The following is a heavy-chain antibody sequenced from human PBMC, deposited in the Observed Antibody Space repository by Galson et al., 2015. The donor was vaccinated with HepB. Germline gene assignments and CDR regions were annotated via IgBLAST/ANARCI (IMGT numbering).Heavy chain of an antibody. Sequence: SLRLSCAASGFTFSSYAMHWVRQAPGKGLEWVAVISYDGSNKYYADSVKGRFTISRDNSKNTLYLQMNSLRAEDTAVYYCARDKGNSGWYGLGAFDIWGQGTMVTVSS. CDR3: ARDKGNSGWYGLGAFDI. V-gene: IGHV3-30*04. J-gene: IGHJ3*02. CDR2: ISYDGSNK. D-gene: IGHD6-19*01. CDR1: GFTFSSYA.